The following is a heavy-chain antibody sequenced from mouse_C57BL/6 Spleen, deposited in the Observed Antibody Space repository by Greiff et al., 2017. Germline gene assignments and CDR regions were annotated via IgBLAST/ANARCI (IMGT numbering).Heavy chain of an antibody. CDR2: ISYDGSN. J-gene: IGHJ3*01. CDR1: GYSITSGYY. V-gene: IGHV3-6*01. D-gene: IGHD2-4*01. CDR3: ARDDYAGAWFAY. Sequence: EVKLMESGPGLVKPSQSLSLTCSVTGYSITSGYYWNWIRQFPGNKLEWMGYISYDGSNNYNPSLKNRISITRDTSKNQFFLKLNSVTTEDTATYYCARDDYAGAWFAYWGQGTLVTVSA.